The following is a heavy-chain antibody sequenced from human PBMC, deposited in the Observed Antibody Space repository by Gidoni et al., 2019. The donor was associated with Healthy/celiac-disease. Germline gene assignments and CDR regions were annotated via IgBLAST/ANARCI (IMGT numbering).Heavy chain of an antibody. Sequence: QPSQTLSLTCTVSGGSISSGDYYWSWIRQPPGKGLEWIGYIYYSGSTYYNPSLKSRVTISVDTSKNQFSRKLSSVTAADTAVYYCARAGITMVRGDSFDYWGQGTLVTVSS. CDR1: GGSISSGDYY. J-gene: IGHJ4*02. CDR2: IYYSGST. V-gene: IGHV4-30-4*01. D-gene: IGHD3-10*01. CDR3: ARAGITMVRGDSFDY.